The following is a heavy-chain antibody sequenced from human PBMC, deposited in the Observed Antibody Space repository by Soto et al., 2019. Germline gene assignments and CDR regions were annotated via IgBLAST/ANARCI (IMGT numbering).Heavy chain of an antibody. CDR2: INPSGST. CDR1: GGSFSGYY. J-gene: IGHJ4*02. Sequence: PSETLSLTCAVYGGSFSGYYWSWIRKHPEKELEWNREINPSGSTNYNPSLKSRVTISVDTSKNQFALRLSSVTAADTAVYYCARRRFWIGDYGFRFSYFDYWGQGTLVTVSS. CDR3: ARRRFWIGDYGFRFSYFDY. D-gene: IGHD4-17*01. V-gene: IGHV4-34*01.